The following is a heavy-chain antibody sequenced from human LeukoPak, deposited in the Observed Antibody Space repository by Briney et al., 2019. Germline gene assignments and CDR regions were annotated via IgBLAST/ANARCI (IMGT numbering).Heavy chain of an antibody. CDR3: AKGGYRNAYYYDY. D-gene: IGHD3-16*01. Sequence: GGSLRLSCAGSGFTFRNYWMGWVRQAPGKGLEWVSVIFGGGGTYYAGSVKGRFTMSRDDSKNTLYLQMSSLRAEDTAVYYCAKGGYRNAYYYDYWGQGTLVTVSS. V-gene: IGHV3-53*01. CDR2: IFGGGGT. CDR1: GFTFRNYW. J-gene: IGHJ4*02.